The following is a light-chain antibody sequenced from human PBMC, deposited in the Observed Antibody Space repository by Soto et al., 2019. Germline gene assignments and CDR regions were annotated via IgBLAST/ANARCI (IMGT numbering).Light chain of an antibody. J-gene: IGLJ1*01. Sequence: QSVLTQPASVSGSPGQSITISCTGTSSDVGGYNYVSWYQQHPGKAPKLMISDVSNRPSGVSNRFSGSKSGNTASLTISGLQAEDEGDYYCNSYTSSSTHVFGAGTKVTVL. V-gene: IGLV2-14*03. CDR1: SSDVGGYNY. CDR3: NSYTSSSTHV. CDR2: DVS.